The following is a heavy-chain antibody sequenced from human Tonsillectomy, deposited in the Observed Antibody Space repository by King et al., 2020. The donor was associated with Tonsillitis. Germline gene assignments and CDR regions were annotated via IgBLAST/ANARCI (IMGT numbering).Heavy chain of an antibody. CDR1: GFTFSSYG. CDR3: AKDLEGGPTRTLDYDSSGYMD. V-gene: IGHV3-30*18. CDR2: ISYDGSNK. J-gene: IGHJ4*02. D-gene: IGHD3-22*01. Sequence: VQLVESGGGVVQPGRSLRLSCAASGFTFSSYGMHWVRQAPGKGLEWVAVISYDGSNKYYADSVKGRFTISRDNSKNTLYLQMNSLGAEDTAVYYCAKDLEGGPTRTLDYDSSGYMDWGQGTLVTVSS.